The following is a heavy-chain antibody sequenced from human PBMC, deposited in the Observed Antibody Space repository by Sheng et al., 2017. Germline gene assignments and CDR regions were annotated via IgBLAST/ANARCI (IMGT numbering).Heavy chain of an antibody. CDR3: ARDGLLHSYGQGYLDY. V-gene: IGHV3-48*03. CDR1: EFTFSTYG. J-gene: IGHJ4*02. CDR2: ISHSGSTI. D-gene: IGHD5-18*01. Sequence: EMQLVESGGGLVQPGGSLRLSCAASEFTFSTYGMSWVRQAPGKGLEWVSYISHSGSTILYADSVEGRFTISRDNARNSLSLQMNSLRGEDTAVYYCARDGLLHSYGQGYLDYWGQGALVTVSP.